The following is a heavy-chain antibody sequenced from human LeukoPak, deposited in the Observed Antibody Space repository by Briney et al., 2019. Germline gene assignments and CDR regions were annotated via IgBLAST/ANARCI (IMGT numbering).Heavy chain of an antibody. CDR3: ARGSLYYDNAFDI. Sequence: GGSLRLSCAASGFTFSSYEMNWVRQAPGKGLEWVSYISTTGSSIYYADSVKGRFTISRDNAKNSLYLQMNSLRAEDTAVYYCARGSLYYDNAFDIWGQGTMVTVSS. J-gene: IGHJ3*02. CDR2: ISTTGSSI. V-gene: IGHV3-48*03. CDR1: GFTFSSYE. D-gene: IGHD3-9*01.